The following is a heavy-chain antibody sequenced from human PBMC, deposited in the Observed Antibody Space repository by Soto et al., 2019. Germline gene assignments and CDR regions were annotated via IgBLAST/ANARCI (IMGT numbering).Heavy chain of an antibody. CDR2: ISTTSSFI. V-gene: IGHV3-21*01. CDR1: GFTFSSYS. CDR3: AREGSLYGASVSNCFDY. Sequence: EVQLVESGGGLVKPGGSLRLSCAASGFTFSSYSMNWVRQAPGKGLEWVSSISTTSSFIFYADSVKGRFTISRDNAKNSLYLQMNSLRAEDTAVYYCAREGSLYGASVSNCFDYWGLGTLVTVSS. J-gene: IGHJ4*02. D-gene: IGHD4-17*01.